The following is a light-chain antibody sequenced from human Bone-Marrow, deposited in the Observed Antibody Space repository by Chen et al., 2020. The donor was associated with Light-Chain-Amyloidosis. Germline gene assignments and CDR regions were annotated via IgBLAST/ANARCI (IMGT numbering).Light chain of an antibody. V-gene: IGLV2-14*03. CDR2: DVS. Sequence: QSALTQPASVSGSPGQSITISCTGTSSDVGGYNYVSWYQQHPGTAPKLVIFDVSYRPSGISNRFSGSKSGNTASLTVSGLQAEDEGTYYCSSYTSTSTLWVFGGGTNLAVL. CDR1: SSDVGGYNY. CDR3: SSYTSTSTLWV. J-gene: IGLJ3*02.